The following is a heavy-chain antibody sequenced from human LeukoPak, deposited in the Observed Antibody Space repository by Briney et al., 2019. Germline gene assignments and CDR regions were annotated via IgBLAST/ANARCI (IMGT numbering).Heavy chain of an antibody. CDR3: ARDEYSSSRDY. D-gene: IGHD6-6*01. Sequence: PGGSLRLSXAASGFTFSSYSMNWVRQAPGKGLEWVSSISSSISYTYYADSRKGRFTIPRHNAENSLYLQMNSLRAEDTAVYYCARDEYSSSRDYWGQGTLVSVSS. CDR2: ISSSISYT. V-gene: IGHV3-21*01. CDR1: GFTFSSYS. J-gene: IGHJ4*02.